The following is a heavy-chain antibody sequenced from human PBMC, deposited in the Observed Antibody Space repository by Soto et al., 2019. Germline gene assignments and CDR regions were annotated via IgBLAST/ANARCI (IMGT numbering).Heavy chain of an antibody. J-gene: IGHJ4*02. V-gene: IGHV3-23*01. CDR1: GFTFSSYA. D-gene: IGHD2-2*02. Sequence: PQGSLRLSCAASGFTFSSYAMSWVRQAPGKGLEWVSAISGSGGSTYYADSVKGRFTISRDNSKNTLYLQMNSLRAEDTAVYYCAKEHGIVNIVVVPTAIVYRGQGTLLTLST. CDR3: AKEHGIVNIVVVPTAIVY. CDR2: ISGSGGST.